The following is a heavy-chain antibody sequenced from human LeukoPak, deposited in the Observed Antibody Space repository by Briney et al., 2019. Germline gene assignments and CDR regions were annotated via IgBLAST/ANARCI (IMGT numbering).Heavy chain of an antibody. D-gene: IGHD6-13*01. CDR3: ARGWSSSWRKTGYFQL. Sequence: ASVRVSCKTSGYTFTSYDINWVRQATGQGLEWMGWMNPNSGNTGYAQKFQGRVTMTRNTSISTAYMDLSSLRSEDTVIYYCARGWSSSWRKTGYFQLWGQGTPVTVPP. J-gene: IGHJ1*01. CDR2: MNPNSGNT. V-gene: IGHV1-8*01. CDR1: GYTFTSYD.